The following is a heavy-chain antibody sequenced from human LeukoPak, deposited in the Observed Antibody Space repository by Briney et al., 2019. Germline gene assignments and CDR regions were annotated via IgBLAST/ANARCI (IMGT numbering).Heavy chain of an antibody. CDR1: GGSISSYY. D-gene: IGHD2-2*01. Sequence: PSETLSLTCTVSGGSISSYYWSWIRQPAGKGLEWIGRIYTSGSTNYNPSPKSRVTMSVDTSKNQFSLKLSSVTAADTAVYYCARDRTRGVVPAAIAIPSFDPWGQGTLVTVSS. CDR2: IYTSGST. CDR3: ARDRTRGVVPAAIAIPSFDP. V-gene: IGHV4-4*07. J-gene: IGHJ5*02.